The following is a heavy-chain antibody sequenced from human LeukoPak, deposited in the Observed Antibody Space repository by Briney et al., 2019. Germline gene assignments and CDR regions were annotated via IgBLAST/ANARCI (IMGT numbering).Heavy chain of an antibody. CDR3: ARYYSGSYWGYYYYYMDV. V-gene: IGHV3-21*01. D-gene: IGHD1-26*01. CDR2: ISSSSSDI. Sequence: GGSLRLSCAASGFTFRSYIMNWVRQAPGKGLEWVSSISSSSSDIYYGDSVEGRFTISRDNAKSSLYLQMNSLRAEDTAVYYCARYYSGSYWGYYYYYMDVWGKGTTVTVSS. CDR1: GFTFRSYI. J-gene: IGHJ6*03.